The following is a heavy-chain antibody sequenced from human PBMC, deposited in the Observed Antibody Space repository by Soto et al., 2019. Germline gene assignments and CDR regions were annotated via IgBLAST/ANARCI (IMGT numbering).Heavy chain of an antibody. CDR1: GYTFTGYH. D-gene: IGHD2-2*01. CDR2: INPNSGGT. J-gene: IGHJ5*02. CDR3: ARMRSACSSTSCDSGWFDP. V-gene: IGHV1-2*04. Sequence: ASVKVSCKASGYTFTGYHMHWVRQAPGQGLEWMGWINPNSGGTNYAQKFQGWVTMTRDTSISTAYMELSRLRSDDTAVYYCARMRSACSSTSCDSGWFDPWGQGTLVTVSS.